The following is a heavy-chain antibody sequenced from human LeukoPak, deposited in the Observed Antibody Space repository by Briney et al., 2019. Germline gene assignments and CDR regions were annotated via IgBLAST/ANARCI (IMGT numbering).Heavy chain of an antibody. D-gene: IGHD3-22*01. CDR1: GGSISSYY. V-gene: IGHV4-4*07. CDR2: ISASRST. Sequence: SETLSLTCNVSGGSISSYYWTWTRQSAGKGLEWIGRISASRSTNYNPSLKSRVTVSVDTSNNHFSLNLSSVTAADTAVYWCAREARDSRHLDLWGQGTLVTVSS. CDR3: AREARDSRHLDL. J-gene: IGHJ5*02.